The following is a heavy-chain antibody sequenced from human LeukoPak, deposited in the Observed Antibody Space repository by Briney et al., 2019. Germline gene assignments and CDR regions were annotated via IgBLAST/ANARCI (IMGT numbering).Heavy chain of an antibody. CDR3: ARAKVVVATFYYSNAMDV. CDR2: INHRGSA. Sequence: SETLSLTCAVYGGSFSGYYWSWVRQPPGKGLEWIGEINHRGSANYNPSLKSRVTTSVDTSKNQFSLRLNSVTAADTAVYYCARAKVVVATFYYSNAMDVWGHGTMVTVSS. V-gene: IGHV4-34*01. J-gene: IGHJ6*02. CDR1: GGSFSGYY. D-gene: IGHD2-15*01.